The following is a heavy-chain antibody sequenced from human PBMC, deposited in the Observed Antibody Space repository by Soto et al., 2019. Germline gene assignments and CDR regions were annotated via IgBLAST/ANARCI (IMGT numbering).Heavy chain of an antibody. CDR3: AKDIHRGYYDFWSGYYIPQFDP. J-gene: IGHJ5*02. Sequence: GGSLRLSCAASGFTFDDYAMHWVRQAPGKGLEWVSGISWNSGSIGYADSVKGRFTISRDNAKNSLYLQMNSLRAEDTALYYCAKDIHRGYYDFWSGYYIPQFDPWGQGTLVTVSS. D-gene: IGHD3-3*01. CDR2: ISWNSGSI. V-gene: IGHV3-9*01. CDR1: GFTFDDYA.